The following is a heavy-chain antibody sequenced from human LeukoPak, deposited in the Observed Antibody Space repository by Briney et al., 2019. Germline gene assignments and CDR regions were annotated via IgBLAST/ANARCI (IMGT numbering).Heavy chain of an antibody. CDR1: GFTFSSYS. CDR2: ISSSSSYI. Sequence: GGSLRLSCAASGFTFSSYSMNWVRQAPGKGLEWVSSISSSSSYIYYADSVKGRFTISRDNAKNSLYLQMNSLIAEDTAVYYCASRLGGVFDHWRQGTRVTVSS. V-gene: IGHV3-21*01. CDR3: ASRLGGVFDH. J-gene: IGHJ4*02. D-gene: IGHD3-10*01.